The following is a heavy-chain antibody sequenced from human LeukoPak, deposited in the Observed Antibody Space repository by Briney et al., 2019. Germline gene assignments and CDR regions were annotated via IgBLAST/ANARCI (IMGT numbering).Heavy chain of an antibody. Sequence: GGSLRLSCAASGFTFSSYAMSWVRQAPGKGLEWIGFIRSQGYGETTEYAASVKGSFIISRDDSKSVAYLQMNSLKTEDTAIYYCIRGANWGSRNYWYFDLWGRGTLVTVSS. CDR2: IRSQGYGETT. J-gene: IGHJ2*01. D-gene: IGHD7-27*01. V-gene: IGHV3-49*04. CDR1: GFTFSSYA. CDR3: IRGANWGSRNYWYFDL.